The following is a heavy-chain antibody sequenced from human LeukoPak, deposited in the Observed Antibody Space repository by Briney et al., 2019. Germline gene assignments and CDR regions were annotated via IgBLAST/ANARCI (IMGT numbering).Heavy chain of an antibody. V-gene: IGHV3-21*01. D-gene: IGHD6-13*01. CDR1: GFTFSSYS. Sequence: AGGSLRLSCAASGFTFSSYSMNWVRQAPGKGLEWVSSISSSSSYIYYADSVKGRFTISRDNAKNSLYLQMNSLRAEDTAVYYCARDPSAAGTEPAGDYWGQGTLVTVSS. CDR3: ARDPSAAGTEPAGDY. CDR2: ISSSSSYI. J-gene: IGHJ4*02.